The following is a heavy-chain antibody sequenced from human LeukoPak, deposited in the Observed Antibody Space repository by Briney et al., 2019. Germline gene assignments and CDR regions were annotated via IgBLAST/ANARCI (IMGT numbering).Heavy chain of an antibody. CDR3: ARDTTKLDY. CDR2: ISGSGGST. CDR1: GFTFSSYA. Sequence: GGSLRLSCAASGFTFSSYAMSWVRQAPGKGLEWVSAISGSGGSTYYADSVKGRFTISRDNAKNSLYLQMNSLRAEDTAMYYCARDTTKLDYWGQGTLVTVSS. D-gene: IGHD1-14*01. J-gene: IGHJ4*02. V-gene: IGHV3-23*01.